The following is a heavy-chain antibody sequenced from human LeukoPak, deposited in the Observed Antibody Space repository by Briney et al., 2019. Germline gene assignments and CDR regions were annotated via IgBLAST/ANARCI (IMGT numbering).Heavy chain of an antibody. CDR1: GYTFNNYN. CDR2: VNPGGDST. J-gene: IGHJ3*02. Sequence: ASVKVSCKASGYTFNNYNIHWLRQAPGQGREWMGIVNPGGDSTNYAQDFQGRLTLTGDTSTSTVYMELSSLRSEDTAVYYCAKVRDGYNDAYDIWGQGTMVTVTS. V-gene: IGHV1-46*02. CDR3: AKVRDGYNDAYDI. D-gene: IGHD5-24*01.